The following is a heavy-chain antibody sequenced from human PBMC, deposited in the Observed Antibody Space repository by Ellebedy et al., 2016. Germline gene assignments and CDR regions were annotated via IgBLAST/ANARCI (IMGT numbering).Heavy chain of an antibody. D-gene: IGHD3-22*01. CDR3: ARISRRASDYYPYYIDY. CDR1: GFSLTTNQVV. CDR2: IYGNDDK. J-gene: IGHJ4*02. V-gene: IGHV2-5*01. Sequence: SGPTLVKPTQTLTLTCTFSGFSLTTNQVVVGWIRQPPGKALEWLSFIYGNDDKRYRPSLRSRLTITKDTSKNQVVLTMTNMDPVDTATYYCARISRRASDYYPYYIDYWGQGTLVTVSS.